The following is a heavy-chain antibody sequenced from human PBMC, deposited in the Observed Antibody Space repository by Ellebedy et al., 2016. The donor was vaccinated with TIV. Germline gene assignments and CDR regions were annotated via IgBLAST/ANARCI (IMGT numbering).Heavy chain of an antibody. Sequence: SETLSLTCAVYGGSFSGYYWSWIRQPPGKGLEWIGEINHSGSTNYNPSLKSRVTISVDTSKNQFSLKLSSVTAADTAVYYCARGSLVVTMIVRPRYNWFDPWGQGTLVTVSS. CDR3: ARGSLVVTMIVRPRYNWFDP. CDR1: GGSFSGYY. V-gene: IGHV4-34*01. J-gene: IGHJ5*02. CDR2: INHSGST. D-gene: IGHD3-22*01.